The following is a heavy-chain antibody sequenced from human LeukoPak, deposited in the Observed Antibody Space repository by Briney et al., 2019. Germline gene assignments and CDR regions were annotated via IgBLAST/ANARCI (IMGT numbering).Heavy chain of an antibody. J-gene: IGHJ3*02. D-gene: IGHD3-22*01. CDR1: GSTVSNYY. CDR3: ARDSYDSSGYAFDI. Sequence: GGSLRLSCAASGSTVSNYYMSWVRQAPGKGLEWVSVIYGAGSTYYADSVKGRFTISRDNSKNTLYLQMNSLRAEDTAMYYCARDSYDSSGYAFDIWGQGTMVTVSS. CDR2: IYGAGST. V-gene: IGHV3-53*01.